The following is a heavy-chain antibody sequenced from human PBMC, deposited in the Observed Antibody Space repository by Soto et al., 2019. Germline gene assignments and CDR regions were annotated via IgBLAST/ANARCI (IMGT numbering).Heavy chain of an antibody. Sequence: PGGSLRLSCAASGFTFSSHSMNWVRQAPGKGLEWVSSISSSSSYIYYADSVKGRFTISRDNAKNSLYLQMNSLRAEDTAVYYCARGLGDIVATTFFDYWGQGTLVTVSS. D-gene: IGHD5-12*01. CDR2: ISSSSSYI. CDR3: ARGLGDIVATTFFDY. CDR1: GFTFSSHS. V-gene: IGHV3-21*01. J-gene: IGHJ4*02.